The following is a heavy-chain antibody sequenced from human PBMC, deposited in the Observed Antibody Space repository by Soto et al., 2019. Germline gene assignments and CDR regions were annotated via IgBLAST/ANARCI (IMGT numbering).Heavy chain of an antibody. Sequence: SPTLSLTCAISGDSVSSNSAAWNWIRQSPSRGLEWLGRTYYRSKWYNDYAVSVKSRITINPDTSKNQFSLQLNSVTPEDTAVYYCARDTASQLWPHYYYYYGMDVWCQGPTVTVSS. CDR3: ARDTASQLWPHYYYYYGMDV. V-gene: IGHV6-1*01. CDR1: GDSVSSNSAA. CDR2: TYYRSKWYN. J-gene: IGHJ6*02. D-gene: IGHD5-18*01.